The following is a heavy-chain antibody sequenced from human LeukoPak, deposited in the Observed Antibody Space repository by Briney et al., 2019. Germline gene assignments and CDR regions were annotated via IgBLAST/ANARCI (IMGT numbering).Heavy chain of an antibody. Sequence: ASVKVSCKASGGTFSSYAISWVRQAPGQGLEWMGWINTNTGNPTYAQGFTGRFVFSLDTSVSTAYLQISSLKAEDTAVYYCARWGSAGTIVWFDPWGQGTLVTVSS. CDR2: INTNTGNP. CDR3: ARWGSAGTIVWFDP. J-gene: IGHJ5*02. V-gene: IGHV7-4-1*02. CDR1: GGTFSSYA. D-gene: IGHD6-13*01.